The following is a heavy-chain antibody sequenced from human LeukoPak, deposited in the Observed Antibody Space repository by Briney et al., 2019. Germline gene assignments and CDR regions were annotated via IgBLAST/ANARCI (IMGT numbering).Heavy chain of an antibody. CDR2: IIPIFGTA. CDR1: GGTFSSYA. D-gene: IGHD2-2*01. CDR3: GRGGARYCSRTRCFGGGVFDY. Sequence: ASVKVSCKASGGTFSSYAISWVRQAPGQGLEWMGGIIPIFGTANYAQKFQGRVTITADESTSTAYMELSSLRSEDTAVYYCGRGGARYCSRTRCFGGGVFDYWGQGTLVTVSS. V-gene: IGHV1-69*01. J-gene: IGHJ4*02.